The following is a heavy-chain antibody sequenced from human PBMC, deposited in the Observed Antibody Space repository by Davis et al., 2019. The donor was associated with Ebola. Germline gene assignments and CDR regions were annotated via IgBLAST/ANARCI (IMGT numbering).Heavy chain of an antibody. CDR1: GGTFNNYA. V-gene: IGHV1-69*13. CDR3: ARNVQPAALTTDAFDI. J-gene: IGHJ3*02. CDR2: LIPIFGAA. D-gene: IGHD2-2*01. Sequence: SVKVSCKASGGTFNNYAVSWVRQAPGQGLEWMGTLIPIFGAANYAQKFQARVTIAADASTATAYMELSSPRSEDTATYYCARNVQPAALTTDAFDIWGQGTLVTVSS.